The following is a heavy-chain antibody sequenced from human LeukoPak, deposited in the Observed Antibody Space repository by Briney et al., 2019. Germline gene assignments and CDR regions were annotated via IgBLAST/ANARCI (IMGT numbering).Heavy chain of an antibody. Sequence: PGGSLRLSCAASAFTFSRYGMHWVRQAPGKGLEWVAFIRYDGSNKYYADSVKGRFTISRDNSKNTLYLQMNSLRAEDTAVYYCARDKVNSGYEGLFDYWGQGTLVTVSS. CDR3: ARDKVNSGYEGLFDY. J-gene: IGHJ4*02. D-gene: IGHD5-12*01. CDR1: AFTFSRYG. V-gene: IGHV3-30*02. CDR2: IRYDGSNK.